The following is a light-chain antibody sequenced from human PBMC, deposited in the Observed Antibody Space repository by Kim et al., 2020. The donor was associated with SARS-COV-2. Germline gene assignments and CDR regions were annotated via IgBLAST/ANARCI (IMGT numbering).Light chain of an antibody. CDR2: AAS. CDR3: QKYNTAPWT. Sequence: SASVGDRVTITCRASRGIHNYLAWYQQKPGKVPKLLIYAASTLHSGVPSRFSGSGSGTDFTLIISSLQPEDVATYYCQKYNTAPWTFGQGTKVDIK. J-gene: IGKJ1*01. V-gene: IGKV1-27*01. CDR1: RGIHNY.